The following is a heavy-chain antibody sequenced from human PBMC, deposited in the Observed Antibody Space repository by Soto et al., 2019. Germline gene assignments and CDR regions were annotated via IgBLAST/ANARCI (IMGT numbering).Heavy chain of an antibody. Sequence: ASVKVSCKASGYTFTGDYMHWVRQAPGQGLEWMGWINPNSGGTNYAQKFQGWVTMTRDTSISTAYMELSRLRSDDTAVYYCARGNDGFHYYYYMDVWGKGTTVTVS. CDR1: GYTFTGDY. CDR3: ARGNDGFHYYYYMDV. D-gene: IGHD1-1*01. V-gene: IGHV1-2*04. CDR2: INPNSGGT. J-gene: IGHJ6*03.